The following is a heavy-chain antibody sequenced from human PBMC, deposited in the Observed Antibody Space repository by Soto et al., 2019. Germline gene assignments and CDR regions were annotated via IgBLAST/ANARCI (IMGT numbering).Heavy chain of an antibody. CDR2: MFYGGST. D-gene: IGHD6-19*01. CDR1: GASVNSASHY. J-gene: IGHJ4*02. Sequence: QVQLQESGPGLVKASETLSLTCSVSGASVNSASHYWIWIRQPPGKGLEWIGFMFYGGSTRYNPTLRGRATSSEDTPMNQFSLRLTSVTAADTAVYCCANSFGGGWEYIGDWGQGTLVTVSS. V-gene: IGHV4-61*01. CDR3: ANSFGGGWEYIGD.